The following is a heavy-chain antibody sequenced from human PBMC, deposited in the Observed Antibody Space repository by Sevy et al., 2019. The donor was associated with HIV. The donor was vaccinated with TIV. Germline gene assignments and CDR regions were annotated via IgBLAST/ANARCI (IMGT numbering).Heavy chain of an antibody. J-gene: IGHJ3*02. Sequence: ASVKVSCKASGYTFTSYGISWVRQAPGQGLEWMGWISAYNGNTNDAQKLQGRVTMTTDTSTSTAYMELRSLRSDDTAVDYCAREGGPGIAVAGTVAFDIWGQGTMVTVSS. CDR1: GYTFTSYG. CDR2: ISAYNGNT. CDR3: AREGGPGIAVAGTVAFDI. V-gene: IGHV1-18*04. D-gene: IGHD6-19*01.